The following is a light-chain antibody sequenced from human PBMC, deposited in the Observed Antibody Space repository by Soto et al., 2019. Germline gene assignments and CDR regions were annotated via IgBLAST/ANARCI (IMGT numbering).Light chain of an antibody. CDR1: QSISNNH. V-gene: IGKV3-20*01. CDR2: GTS. J-gene: IGKJ4*01. CDR3: EYSVPSNR. Sequence: SMSVVAVSLSTEKEPTLSCRANQSISNNHLAWYQQKHGQAPRLLIHGTSNRATGIPDRFSVSGSGTDFTLTFIRLAPEDFAVYYREYSVPSNRFGGGTMVDIK.